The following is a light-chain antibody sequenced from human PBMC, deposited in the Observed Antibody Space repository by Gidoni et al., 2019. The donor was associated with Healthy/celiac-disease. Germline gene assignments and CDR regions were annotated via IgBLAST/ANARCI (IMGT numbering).Light chain of an antibody. Sequence: EIVLTQSPGTLSLSPGERATLSCRASQSVSSSYLAWYQQKPGQAPRLLIYGASSRATGIPDRFSGSGSGTDFTLTISRLEPEDFAVYYCQQYGNSPPWTFGQXTKVEIK. CDR1: QSVSSSY. CDR2: GAS. V-gene: IGKV3-20*01. CDR3: QQYGNSPPWT. J-gene: IGKJ1*01.